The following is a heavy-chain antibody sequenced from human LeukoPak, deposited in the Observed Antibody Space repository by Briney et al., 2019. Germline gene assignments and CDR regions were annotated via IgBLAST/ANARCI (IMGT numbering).Heavy chain of an antibody. CDR2: IYYSGST. V-gene: IGHV4-30-4*01. J-gene: IGHJ4*02. Sequence: SETLSLTCTVSGGSISSGDYYWSWIRQPPGKGLEWIGYIYYSGSTYYNPSLKSRVTISVDTSKNQFSLKLSSVTAADTAVYYCARRSSSSLLTFDYWGQGTLVTVSS. CDR1: GGSISSGDYY. D-gene: IGHD6-13*01. CDR3: ARRSSSSLLTFDY.